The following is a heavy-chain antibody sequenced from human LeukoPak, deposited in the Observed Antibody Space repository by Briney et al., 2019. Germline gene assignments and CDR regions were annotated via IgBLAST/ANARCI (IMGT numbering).Heavy chain of an antibody. J-gene: IGHJ6*02. Sequence: GASVKVSCKASGYTFTSYGISWVRQAPGQGLEWMGWISAYSGNTNYAQKLQGRVTMTTDTSTSTAYMELRSLRSDDTAVYYCAREGGFLEWLSGYGMDVWGQGTTVTVSS. CDR3: AREGGFLEWLSGYGMDV. CDR2: ISAYSGNT. CDR1: GYTFTSYG. V-gene: IGHV1-18*01. D-gene: IGHD3-3*01.